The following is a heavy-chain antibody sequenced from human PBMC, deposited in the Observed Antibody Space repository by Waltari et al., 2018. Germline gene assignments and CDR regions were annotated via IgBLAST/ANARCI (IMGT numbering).Heavy chain of an antibody. D-gene: IGHD5-12*01. J-gene: IGHJ3*01. V-gene: IGHV4-39*02. CDR3: ATYIGASIGTAAFDV. CDR2: MSYNGAT. CDR1: GGSITSNRHY. Sequence: QLQLQESGPGLGKPSETLSLTCIVSGGSITSNRHYWAWIRQPPGQGLDWIGTMSYNGATYSGPSLKSRVTVSRDTSKNHLSLKLDSVTAADTAVYYYATYIGASIGTAAFDVWGQGTMVTVSS.